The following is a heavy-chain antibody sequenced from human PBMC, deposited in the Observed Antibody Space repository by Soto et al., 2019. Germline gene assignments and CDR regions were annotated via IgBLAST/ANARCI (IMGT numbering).Heavy chain of an antibody. Sequence: ASVKVSCKASGYTFTSYYMHWVRQAPGQGLEWMGIINPSGGSTSYAQKFQGRVTMTRDTSTSTVYMELSSLRSEDTAVYYCARGRRGYYASGSGVGMDVWGQGTTVTVSS. CDR1: GYTFTSYY. CDR2: INPSGGST. D-gene: IGHD3-10*01. J-gene: IGHJ6*02. CDR3: ARGRRGYYASGSGVGMDV. V-gene: IGHV1-46*01.